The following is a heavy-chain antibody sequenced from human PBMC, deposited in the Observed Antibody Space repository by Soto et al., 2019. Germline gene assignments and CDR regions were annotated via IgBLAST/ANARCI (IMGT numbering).Heavy chain of an antibody. CDR2: MYPGDSDT. J-gene: IGHJ6*02. D-gene: IGHD2-21*02. Sequence: PGESLKISCKASGYTFTNYWIGWVRQMPGKGLELMGIMYPGDSDTRYSPYFQGQVTISADKSISTVYLQWSSLKASDTAMYYFVCLLAVTASYFYYGMDVWGQGTTVTVSS. CDR1: GYTFTNYW. CDR3: VCLLAVTASYFYYGMDV. V-gene: IGHV5-51*01.